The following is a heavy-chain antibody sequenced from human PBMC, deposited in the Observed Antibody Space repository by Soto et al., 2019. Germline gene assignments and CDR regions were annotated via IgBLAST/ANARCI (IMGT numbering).Heavy chain of an antibody. CDR1: GGTFSSYA. CDR2: LIPIFGTA. J-gene: IGHJ6*02. Sequence: SVKVSCKASGGTFSSYAISWVRQGPGKELEWMGGLIPIFGTANYAQKFQGRVTITADESTSTAYMELSSLRSEDTAVYYCARDPPRGYSGYDENYYYYSGMDVWGQGTTVTVSS. V-gene: IGHV1-69*13. D-gene: IGHD5-12*01. CDR3: ARDPPRGYSGYDENYYYYSGMDV.